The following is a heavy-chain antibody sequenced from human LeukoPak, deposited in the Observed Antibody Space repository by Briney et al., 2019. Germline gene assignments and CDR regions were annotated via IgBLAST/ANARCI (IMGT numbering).Heavy chain of an antibody. CDR1: GFSFSDYY. J-gene: IGHJ4*02. V-gene: IGHV3-11*04. CDR3: ARASNFGDY. Sequence: GGSLRLSCAASGFSFSDYYMSWIRQAPGKGLEWVSFITSSGSAIYYADSVKGRFTISRDNAKNLLYLQMNSLRAEDTAVYYCARASNFGDYWGQGTLVTVSS. D-gene: IGHD4-11*01. CDR2: ITSSGSAI.